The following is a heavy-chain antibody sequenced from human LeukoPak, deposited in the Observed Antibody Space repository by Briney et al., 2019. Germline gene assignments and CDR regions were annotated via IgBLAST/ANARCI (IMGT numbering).Heavy chain of an antibody. Sequence: SETLSLTCAVYGGTFSGYYWSWIRQPPGKGLEWIGELNHSGNSNYNPSLKSRVTISVDTSKNQFSLKLSSVTAADTAVYYCARDEGGTRGLDYWGQGTLVTVSS. V-gene: IGHV4-34*01. J-gene: IGHJ4*02. CDR2: LNHSGNS. D-gene: IGHD2-15*01. CDR1: GGTFSGYY. CDR3: ARDEGGTRGLDY.